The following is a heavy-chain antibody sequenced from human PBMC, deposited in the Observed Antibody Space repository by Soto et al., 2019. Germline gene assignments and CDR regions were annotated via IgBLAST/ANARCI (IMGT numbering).Heavy chain of an antibody. D-gene: IGHD6-19*01. Sequence: ASETLSITCSVCGESVSGYYWGWIRQPPGKGLEWIGEINHSGSTNYNPSLKSRVTISVDTSKNQFSLKLSSVTAADTAVYYCARDPYSSGWYARYYYYGMDVWGQGTTLTVSS. CDR2: INHSGST. CDR3: ARDPYSSGWYARYYYYGMDV. J-gene: IGHJ6*02. CDR1: GESVSGYY. V-gene: IGHV4-34*01.